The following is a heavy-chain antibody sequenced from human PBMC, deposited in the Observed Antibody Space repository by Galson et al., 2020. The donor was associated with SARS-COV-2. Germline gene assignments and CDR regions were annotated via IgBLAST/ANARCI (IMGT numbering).Heavy chain of an antibody. CDR1: GFTFSSYA. Sequence: GGSLRISCAASGFTFSSYAMSWVRQAPGKGLEWVSAISGSGGSTYYADSVKGRFTISRDNSKNTLYLQMNSLRAEDTAVYYCAKMEGITMFGVVTSVYYMDVWGKGTTVTVSS. CDR3: AKMEGITMFGVVTSVYYMDV. CDR2: ISGSGGST. J-gene: IGHJ6*03. D-gene: IGHD3-3*01. V-gene: IGHV3-23*01.